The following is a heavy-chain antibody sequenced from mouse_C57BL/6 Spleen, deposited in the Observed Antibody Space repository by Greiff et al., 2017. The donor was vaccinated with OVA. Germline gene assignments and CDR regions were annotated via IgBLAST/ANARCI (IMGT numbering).Heavy chain of an antibody. CDR2: IYPGSGST. V-gene: IGHV1-55*01. CDR1: GYTFTSYW. D-gene: IGHD1-1*01. Sequence: QVQLQQPGAELVKPGASVKMSCKASGYTFTSYWITWVKQRPGQGLEWIGDIYPGSGSTNYNEKFKSKATLTVDTSSSTAYMQLSSLTSEDSAVYYCARVLHYYGSSYWYFDVWGTGTTVTVSS. J-gene: IGHJ1*03. CDR3: ARVLHYYGSSYWYFDV.